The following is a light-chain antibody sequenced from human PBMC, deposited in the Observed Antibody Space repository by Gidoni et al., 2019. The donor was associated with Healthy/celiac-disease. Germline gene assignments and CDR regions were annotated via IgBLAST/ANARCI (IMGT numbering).Light chain of an antibody. CDR2: KVS. CDR1: QSISSW. J-gene: IGKJ1*01. Sequence: DIQMTQSASTLSASAGARVTIACRASQSISSWLAWYQQKPGKAPKLLIYKVSSLASGVPSRFSSCGAGTEGTHITSSLQPVEIATYYFHQYHRYWTFGQGTKVEIK. CDR3: HQYHRYWT. V-gene: IGKV1-5*03.